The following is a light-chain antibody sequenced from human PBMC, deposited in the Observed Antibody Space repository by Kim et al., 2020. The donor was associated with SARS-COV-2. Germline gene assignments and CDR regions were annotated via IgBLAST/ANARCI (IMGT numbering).Light chain of an antibody. CDR2: DVT. J-gene: IGLJ2*01. CDR1: SSDVGRYNY. Sequence: GQSVDISCTGTSSDVGRYNYVSWYQHHPGKAPKLIIYDVTKRPTGVPDRFSGSKSGNTASLIVSGLQAEDEADYYCSSYAGRNDLVFGGGTQLTVL. CDR3: SSYAGRNDLV. V-gene: IGLV2-8*01.